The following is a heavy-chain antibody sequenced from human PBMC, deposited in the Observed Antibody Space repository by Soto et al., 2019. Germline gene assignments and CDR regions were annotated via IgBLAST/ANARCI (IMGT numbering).Heavy chain of an antibody. CDR3: ARVFMPGIDALHDTAMVTPDY. CDR1: GYTFTSYG. V-gene: IGHV1-18*01. CDR2: ISAYNGNT. Sequence: GASVKVSCKASGYTFTSYGISWVRQAPGQGLEWMGWISAYNGNTNYAQKLQGRVTMTTDTSTSTAYMELRSLRSDDTAVYYCARVFMPGIDALHDTAMVTPDYWGQGTLVTVSS. D-gene: IGHD5-18*01. J-gene: IGHJ4*02.